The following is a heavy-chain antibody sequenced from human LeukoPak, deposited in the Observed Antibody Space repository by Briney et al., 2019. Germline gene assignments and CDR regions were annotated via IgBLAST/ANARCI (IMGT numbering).Heavy chain of an antibody. Sequence: GGSLRLSCAASGFTFSSYSMNWVRQAPGKGLEWVSYISSSSSTIYYADSVKGRFTISRDNAKNSLYLQMNSLRAEDTAVYYCAKEEGGTDDGYNSIGPFDYWGQGTLVTVSS. J-gene: IGHJ4*02. V-gene: IGHV3-48*04. CDR2: ISSSSSTI. D-gene: IGHD5-24*01. CDR1: GFTFSSYS. CDR3: AKEEGGTDDGYNSIGPFDY.